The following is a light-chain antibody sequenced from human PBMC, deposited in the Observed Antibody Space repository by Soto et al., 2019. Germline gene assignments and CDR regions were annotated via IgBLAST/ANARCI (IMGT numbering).Light chain of an antibody. V-gene: IGLV2-23*02. CDR3: CSYAGSSTYV. CDR2: EVS. Sequence: QSVLTQPASVSGCPGQSITSSCTGTSSDVWSYNLVSWYQQHPGKAPKLMIYEVSKRPSGVSNRFSGSKSGNTASLTISGLQAEDEADYYCCSYAGSSTYVFGTGTKVTVL. CDR1: SSDVWSYNL. J-gene: IGLJ1*01.